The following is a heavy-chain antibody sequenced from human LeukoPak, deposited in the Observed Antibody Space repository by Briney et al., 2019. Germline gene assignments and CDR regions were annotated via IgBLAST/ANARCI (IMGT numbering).Heavy chain of an antibody. CDR3: AREFYYDSSGYYYVETFDI. CDR2: ISSSSSYI. Sequence: GGSLRLSCAASGFTFSSYSMNWVRQAPGKGLEWVSSISSSSSYIYYADSVKGRFTISRDNSENTLYLQMNSLSAEDTAVCYCAREFYYDSSGYYYVETFDIWGQGTMVTVSS. CDR1: GFTFSSYS. V-gene: IGHV3-21*01. D-gene: IGHD3-22*01. J-gene: IGHJ3*02.